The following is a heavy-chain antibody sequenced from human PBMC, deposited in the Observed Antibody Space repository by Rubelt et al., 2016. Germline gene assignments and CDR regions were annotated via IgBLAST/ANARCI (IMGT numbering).Heavy chain of an antibody. CDR2: IYYSGST. CDR1: GGSISSSSYY. V-gene: IGHV4-39*01. D-gene: IGHD1-14*01. Sequence: QLQLQESGPGLVKPSETLSLTCTVSGGSISSSSYYWGWIRQPPGKGLEWIGSIYYSGSTYYNPSLKSRVTISVDTSKNQFSRKLSSVTAADTAVYYCETEDHGSSDPWGQGTLVTVSS. J-gene: IGHJ5*02. CDR3: ETEDHGSSDP.